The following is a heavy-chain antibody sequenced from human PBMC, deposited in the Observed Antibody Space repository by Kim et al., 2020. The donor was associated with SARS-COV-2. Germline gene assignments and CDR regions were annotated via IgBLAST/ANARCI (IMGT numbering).Heavy chain of an antibody. Sequence: GESLKISCKGSGYSFTSYWIGWVRQMPGKDLEWMGIIYPGDSDTRYSPSFQGQVTILADKSISTAYLQWSSLKASDTAMYYCARHRGYYYYYMDVWGKGTTVTISS. CDR2: IYPGDSDT. D-gene: IGHD3-10*01. V-gene: IGHV5-51*01. CDR1: GYSFTSYW. CDR3: ARHRGYYYYYMDV. J-gene: IGHJ6*03.